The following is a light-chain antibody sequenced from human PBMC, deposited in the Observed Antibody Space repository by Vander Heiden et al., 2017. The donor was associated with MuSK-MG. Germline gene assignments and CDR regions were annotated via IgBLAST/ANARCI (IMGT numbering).Light chain of an antibody. CDR2: AAS. CDR3: RQDDNYPLT. J-gene: IGKJ3*01. V-gene: IGKV1-6*01. Sequence: AIQMTQSPSSLSASVGDRVTITCRASQGIRNDLGWYQQKPGKAPKLLVHAASSLESGVPSRFSGSGSGTDFTLIISSLQPEDFATYYCRQDDNYPLTFGHGTEVDIK. CDR1: QGIRND.